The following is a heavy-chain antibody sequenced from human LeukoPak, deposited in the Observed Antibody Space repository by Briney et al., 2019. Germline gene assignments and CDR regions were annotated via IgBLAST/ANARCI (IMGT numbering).Heavy chain of an antibody. CDR2: ISSSSSTI. Sequence: PGGSLRLSCAASGFTFSSYSMNWVRQAPGKGLEWVSYISSSSSTIYYADSVKGRFTISRDNAKNSLYLQMNSLRAEDTAVYYCARDGRAQYGDYPRWGQGTLVTVSS. CDR1: GFTFSSYS. D-gene: IGHD4-17*01. J-gene: IGHJ4*02. CDR3: ARDGRAQYGDYPR. V-gene: IGHV3-48*01.